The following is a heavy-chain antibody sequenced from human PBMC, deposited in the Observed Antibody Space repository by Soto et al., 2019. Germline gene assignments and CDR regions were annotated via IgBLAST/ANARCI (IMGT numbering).Heavy chain of an antibody. CDR3: ARGAVVNFDS. Sequence: QLQLQESGSGLVKPSQTLSLTCAVSGGSISSGGSSWTWIRQPPGKGLEWIGYIYHSGSTYYNPSLKSRVTLSVDRSKNQFSLKPTSVTAADTAVYYCARGAVVNFDSWGQGTLVTVSS. D-gene: IGHD3-22*01. J-gene: IGHJ4*02. CDR2: IYHSGST. CDR1: GGSISSGGSS. V-gene: IGHV4-30-2*01.